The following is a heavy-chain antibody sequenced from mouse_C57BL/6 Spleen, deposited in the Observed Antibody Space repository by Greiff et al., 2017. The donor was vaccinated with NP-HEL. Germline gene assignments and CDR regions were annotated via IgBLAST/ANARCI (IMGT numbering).Heavy chain of an antibody. Sequence: QVHVKQPGAELVKPGASVKMSCKASGYTFTSYWITWVKQRPGQGLEWIGDIYPGSGSTNYNEKFKSKATLTVDTSSSTAYMQLSSLTSEDSAVYYCARPNSNYAWFAYWGQGTLVTVSA. CDR2: IYPGSGST. CDR1: GYTFTSYW. CDR3: ARPNSNYAWFAY. D-gene: IGHD2-5*01. J-gene: IGHJ3*01. V-gene: IGHV1-55*01.